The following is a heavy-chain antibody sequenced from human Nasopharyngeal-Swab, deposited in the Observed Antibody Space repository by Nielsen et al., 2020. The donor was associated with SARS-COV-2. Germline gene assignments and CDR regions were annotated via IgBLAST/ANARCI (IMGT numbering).Heavy chain of an antibody. CDR1: GYTFTGYY. D-gene: IGHD6-6*01. J-gene: IGHJ4*02. Sequence: ASVKVSCKASGYTFTGYYMHWVRQAPGQGLEWMGWINHNSGGTNYAQKFQGWVTMTRDTSISTAYMELSRLRSDDTAVYYCARDLRLYKSSSSSLAYWGQGTLVTVSS. CDR2: INHNSGGT. CDR3: ARDLRLYKSSSSSLAY. V-gene: IGHV1-2*04.